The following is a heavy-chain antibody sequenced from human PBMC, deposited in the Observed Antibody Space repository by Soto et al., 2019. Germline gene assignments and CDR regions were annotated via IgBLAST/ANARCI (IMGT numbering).Heavy chain of an antibody. D-gene: IGHD3-3*01. J-gene: IGHJ6*02. CDR3: ARVLSWASYYDFWSGYYNYYYYGMDV. Sequence: ASVKVSCKASGYTFTRSGISWVRQAPGQGLEWMGWISTNNGNTDYAQKFQGRVTMTRNTSISTVYMELSSLRSEDTAVYYCARVLSWASYYDFWSGYYNYYYYGMDVWGQGTTVTVSS. CDR1: GYTFTRSG. V-gene: IGHV1-8*01. CDR2: ISTNNGNT.